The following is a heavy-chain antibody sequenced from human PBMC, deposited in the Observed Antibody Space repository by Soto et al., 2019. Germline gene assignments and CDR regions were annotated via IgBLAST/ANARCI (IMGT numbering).Heavy chain of an antibody. CDR1: GFTFSSYA. CDR2: ISGSGGST. D-gene: IGHD2-15*01. J-gene: IGHJ4*02. CDR3: AKGICRGVNGNFDY. Sequence: EVQLLESGGGLVQPGGSLRLSCAASGFTFSSYAMGWVRQAPGKGLEWVSTISGSGGSTYHADSVKGRFTISRDNSKNTLYLQMNSLRAEDTAVYYCAKGICRGVNGNFDYWGQGTLVTVSS. V-gene: IGHV3-23*01.